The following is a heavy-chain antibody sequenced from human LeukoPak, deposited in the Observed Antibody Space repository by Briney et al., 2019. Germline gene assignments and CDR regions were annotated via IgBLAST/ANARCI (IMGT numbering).Heavy chain of an antibody. Sequence: GGSLRLSCAASGFTFSSYSMNWVRQAPGKGLEWVSSISGSSSYTYYADSVKGRFTISRDNSKNTLHLQMNSLRAEDTAVYYCAKSAYYDSSGFYREYYFDYWGQGTLVTVSS. J-gene: IGHJ4*02. D-gene: IGHD3-22*01. V-gene: IGHV3-21*04. CDR1: GFTFSSYS. CDR3: AKSAYYDSSGFYREYYFDY. CDR2: ISGSSSYT.